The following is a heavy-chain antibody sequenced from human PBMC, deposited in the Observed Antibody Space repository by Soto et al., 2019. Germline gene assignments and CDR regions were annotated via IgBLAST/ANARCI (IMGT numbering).Heavy chain of an antibody. CDR1: GGSISSGGYY. J-gene: IGHJ5*02. V-gene: IGHV4-31*03. CDR3: ARVQPYDYGANTGWLDP. Sequence: TLSLTCTVSGGSISSGGYYWSWIRQHPGKGLEWIGYTFYSGATYYNPYLKSRTIISVDTSKNQFSLTLTSLTAADTAVYYCARVQPYDYGANTGWLDPWGQGTLVTVSS. D-gene: IGHD4-17*01. CDR2: TFYSGAT.